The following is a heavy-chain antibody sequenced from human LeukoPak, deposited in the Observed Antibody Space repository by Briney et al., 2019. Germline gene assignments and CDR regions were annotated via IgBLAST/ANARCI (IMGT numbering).Heavy chain of an antibody. CDR2: IYYSGST. D-gene: IGHD3-22*01. CDR1: GGSISSGGYY. V-gene: IGHV4-31*03. CDR3: ARGYHGHYYDSSGSIDY. J-gene: IGHJ4*02. Sequence: SETLSLTCTVSGGSISSGGYYWSWIRQHPGKGLEWLGYIYYSGSTYYNPSLRSRVTISVDTSKNQFSLKLSSVTAADTAVYYCARGYHGHYYDSSGSIDYWGQGTLVTVSS.